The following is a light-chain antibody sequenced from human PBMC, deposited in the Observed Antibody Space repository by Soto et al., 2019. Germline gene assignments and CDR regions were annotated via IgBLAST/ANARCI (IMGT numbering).Light chain of an antibody. V-gene: IGKV3-15*01. CDR2: GAS. CDR3: QQYNYWPIT. Sequence: EVVMTQSPATLSVSPGERVTLSCRSSQSVADNLAWFQQKPGQGPRLLIYGASTRAAGIPARFSGSGSETDFTLTVSSLRSEDSADYYCQQYNYWPITFGQGIRLEI. J-gene: IGKJ5*01. CDR1: QSVADN.